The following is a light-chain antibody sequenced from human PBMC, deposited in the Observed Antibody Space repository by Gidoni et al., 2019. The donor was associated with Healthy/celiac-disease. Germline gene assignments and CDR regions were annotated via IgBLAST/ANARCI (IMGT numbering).Light chain of an antibody. Sequence: QPALPQPAPVSGPPGQSIPISCTGTSSDVGSYNLVSWYQQHPGKAPKLMIYEGSKRPSGVSNRFSGSKSGNTASLTISGLQAEDEADYYCCSYAGSSTVVFGGGTKLTVL. J-gene: IGLJ2*01. CDR2: EGS. CDR3: CSYAGSSTVV. CDR1: SSDVGSYNL. V-gene: IGLV2-23*01.